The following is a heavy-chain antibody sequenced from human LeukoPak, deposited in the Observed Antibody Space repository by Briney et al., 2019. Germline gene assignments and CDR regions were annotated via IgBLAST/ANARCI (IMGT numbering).Heavy chain of an antibody. CDR2: IYTSGST. Sequence: PSETLSLTCTVSGGSISSYYWSWIRQPAGKGPQWIGRIYTSGSTNYNPSLKSRVTMSVDTSKNQFSLKLSSVTAADTAVYYCASGVTVTKTNAFDIWGQGTMVTVSS. CDR3: ASGVTVTKTNAFDI. V-gene: IGHV4-4*07. CDR1: GGSISSYY. D-gene: IGHD4-17*01. J-gene: IGHJ3*02.